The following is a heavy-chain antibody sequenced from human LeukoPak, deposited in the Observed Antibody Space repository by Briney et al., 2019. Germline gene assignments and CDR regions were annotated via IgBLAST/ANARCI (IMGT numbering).Heavy chain of an antibody. D-gene: IGHD4/OR15-4a*01. J-gene: IGHJ4*02. CDR2: LSGSGSST. V-gene: IGHV3-23*01. CDR3: AKERDYGPADY. CDR1: GFIFNKHA. Sequence: PGGSLRLSCVAYGFIFNKHAMSWVRQAPGKGVEWVSGLSGSGSSTDYADSVKGRFTVSRDNSKNTLFLQMNSLRAEDTAIYYCAKERDYGPADYWGQGTLVTVSS.